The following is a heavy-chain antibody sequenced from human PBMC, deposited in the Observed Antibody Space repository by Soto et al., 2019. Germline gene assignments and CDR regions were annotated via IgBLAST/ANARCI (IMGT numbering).Heavy chain of an antibody. Sequence: EVQLVESGGGLVQPGGSLKLSCAASGFNFSVSAMQWVRQASGKGLEWLGRIRSKPNNYATAYGASVKGRFTISRDDSKNTAYLQMNSLKTEDTAVYYCTRLSGTYGWYFDSWGQGTLVTVSS. J-gene: IGHJ4*02. CDR2: IRSKPNNYAT. CDR3: TRLSGTYGWYFDS. V-gene: IGHV3-73*02. D-gene: IGHD1-26*01. CDR1: GFNFSVSA.